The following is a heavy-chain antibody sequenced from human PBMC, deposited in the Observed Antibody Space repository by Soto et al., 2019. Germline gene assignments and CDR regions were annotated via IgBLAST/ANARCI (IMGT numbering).Heavy chain of an antibody. Sequence: GESLKISCKGSGYSFIAYWIGWVRQMTGKGLEWMGIIYPPDSDTRYSPSFQGKVAISVDKSISTAYLQWSSLKASDTAVCYCAIPNGRVCGHAVDILGQVTMVTVS. CDR2: IYPPDSDT. V-gene: IGHV5-51*01. CDR1: GYSFIAYW. D-gene: IGHD6-25*01. J-gene: IGHJ3*02. CDR3: AIPNGRVCGHAVDI.